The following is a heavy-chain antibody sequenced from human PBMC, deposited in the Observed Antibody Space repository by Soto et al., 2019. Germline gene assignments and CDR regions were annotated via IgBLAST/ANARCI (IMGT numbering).Heavy chain of an antibody. V-gene: IGHV4-59*01. D-gene: IGHD3-10*01. Sequence: SETLSLTCSVSGGSISSYYWSWIRQPPGKGLEWIGYIYYSGSTNYNPSLKSRVTISVDTSKNQFSLKLSSVTAADTAVYYCARKLFGRSVWFDPWGQGTLVTVSS. CDR3: ARKLFGRSVWFDP. J-gene: IGHJ5*02. CDR2: IYYSGST. CDR1: GGSISSYY.